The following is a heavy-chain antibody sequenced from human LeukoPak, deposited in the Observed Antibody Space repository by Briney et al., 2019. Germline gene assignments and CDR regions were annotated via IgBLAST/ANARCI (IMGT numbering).Heavy chain of an antibody. CDR1: GFTFSSYA. D-gene: IGHD6-19*01. CDR2: ISGSGGST. Sequence: GGSLRLSCAASGFTFSSYAMSWVRQAPGKGLEWVSAISGSGGSTYYADSVKGRFAISRDNSKNTLYLQMNSLRAEDTALYYCARDPYSSGWYGAPVYWGQGTLVTVSS. V-gene: IGHV3-23*01. CDR3: ARDPYSSGWYGAPVY. J-gene: IGHJ4*02.